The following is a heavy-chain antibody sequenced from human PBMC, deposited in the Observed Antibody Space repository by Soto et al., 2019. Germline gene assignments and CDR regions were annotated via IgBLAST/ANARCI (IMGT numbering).Heavy chain of an antibody. CDR3: AKDLIAAAGSSGYYYYCYGMDV. J-gene: IGHJ6*02. D-gene: IGHD6-13*01. V-gene: IGHV3-23*01. CDR1: GFTFSSYA. CDR2: ISGSGGST. Sequence: GGSLRLSCAASGFTFSSYAMSWVRQAPGKGLEWVSAISGSGGSTYYADSVKGRFTISRDNSKNTLYLQMDSLRAEDTAVYYCAKDLIAAAGSSGYYYYCYGMDVWGQGTTVTVSS.